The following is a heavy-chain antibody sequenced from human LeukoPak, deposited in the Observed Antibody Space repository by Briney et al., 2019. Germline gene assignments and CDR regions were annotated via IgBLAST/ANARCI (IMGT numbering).Heavy chain of an antibody. Sequence: GASVKVSCKASGYTFTGYYMHWVRQAPGQGLEWMGWINPNSGGTNYAQKFQGRVTMTRDTSISTAYMELSRLRSEDTAVYYCARGPLLSSSGWYRDTYYFDYWGQGTLVTVSS. CDR2: INPNSGGT. CDR3: ARGPLLSSSGWYRDTYYFDY. V-gene: IGHV1-2*02. CDR1: GYTFTGYY. D-gene: IGHD6-19*01. J-gene: IGHJ4*02.